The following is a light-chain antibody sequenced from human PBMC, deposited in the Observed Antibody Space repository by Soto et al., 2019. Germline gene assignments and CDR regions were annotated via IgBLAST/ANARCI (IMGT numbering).Light chain of an antibody. CDR2: LNSDGSH. J-gene: IGLJ2*01. V-gene: IGLV4-69*01. CDR1: SGHSNYA. Sequence: QPVLTQSPSISASLGASVKLTCTLSSGHSNYAIAWHQQQPEKGPRYLMKLNSDGSHSKGDGIPDRFSGSSSGAERYLTISSLQSEDEADYYCQTWGTGIHVFGGGTKL. CDR3: QTWGTGIHV.